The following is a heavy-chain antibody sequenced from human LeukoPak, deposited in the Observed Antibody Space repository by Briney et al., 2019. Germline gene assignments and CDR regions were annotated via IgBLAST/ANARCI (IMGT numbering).Heavy chain of an antibody. D-gene: IGHD3-3*01. CDR3: ARFGVYYDMDV. J-gene: IGHJ6*02. V-gene: IGHV4-59*01. Sequence: SETLSLTCTVSGGSISGNYWTWTRQPPGKGLEWIGRIHYSGKADYNPSLRSRITISVDTSKNQMFLKVSSVTAADTAVYYCARFGVYYDMDVWGQGTTVTVSS. CDR2: IHYSGKA. CDR1: GGSISGNY.